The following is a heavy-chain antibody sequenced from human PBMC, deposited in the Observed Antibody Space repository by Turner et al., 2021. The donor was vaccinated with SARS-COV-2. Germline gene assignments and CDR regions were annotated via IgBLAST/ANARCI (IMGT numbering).Heavy chain of an antibody. D-gene: IGHD6-6*01. V-gene: IGHV3-33*05. Sequence: QVQLVASGGGVVQPGRSLRLYCAASGFTFSSYGMHWVRQAPGKGLEWVAVILDDGSFKYYGDSVKGRFTISRDNSKNTLYLQMNSLRAEDTAVYYCARDYSSSAYLVSWFDPWGQGTLVTVSS. CDR3: ARDYSSSAYLVSWFDP. J-gene: IGHJ5*02. CDR2: ILDDGSFK. CDR1: GFTFSSYG.